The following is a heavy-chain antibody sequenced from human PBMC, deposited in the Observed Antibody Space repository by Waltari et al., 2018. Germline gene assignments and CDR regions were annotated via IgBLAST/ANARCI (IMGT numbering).Heavy chain of an antibody. CDR3: AINPSPARIDY. CDR1: GSTFTSSG. Sequence: QVQLVQSGAEVTKPGASVKVSCKASGSTFTSSGLRWLRQAPGQGLEWMGWISAYNGNTNYAQKLQGRVTMTTDTSTSTADMELRSLRSDDTAVYYCAINPSPARIDYWGQGTLVTVSS. CDR2: ISAYNGNT. D-gene: IGHD6-6*01. V-gene: IGHV1-18*01. J-gene: IGHJ4*02.